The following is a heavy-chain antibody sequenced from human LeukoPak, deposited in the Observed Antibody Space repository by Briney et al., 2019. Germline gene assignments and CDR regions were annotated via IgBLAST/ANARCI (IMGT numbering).Heavy chain of an antibody. J-gene: IGHJ4*02. Sequence: PGGSLRLSCVGSGFTFSTHGMNWVRQAPGKGLEWVSAISGSGGRTYYAESVKGRFTISRDNNENTLYLQMNSLRAEDTAVYYCAKGREVPDYWGQGTLVTVSS. V-gene: IGHV3-23*01. CDR3: AKGREVPDY. CDR1: GFTFSTHG. CDR2: ISGSGGRT.